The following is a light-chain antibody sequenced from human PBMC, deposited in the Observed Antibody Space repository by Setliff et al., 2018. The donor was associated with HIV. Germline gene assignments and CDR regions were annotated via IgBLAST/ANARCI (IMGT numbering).Light chain of an antibody. CDR1: SSDVGGYNY. J-gene: IGLJ1*01. CDR3: SSYAGSNNYV. V-gene: IGLV2-8*01. CDR2: EVS. Sequence: ALTQPPSASGSPGQSVTISCTGTSSDVGGYNYVSWYQQHPGKAPKLMIYEVSKRPSGVPDRFSGSKSGNTASLTVSGLQAEDEADYYCSSYAGSNNYVFGTGTKVTVL.